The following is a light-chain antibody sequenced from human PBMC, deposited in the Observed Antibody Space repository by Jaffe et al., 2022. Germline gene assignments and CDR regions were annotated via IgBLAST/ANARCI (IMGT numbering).Light chain of an antibody. CDR1: SSNIGKNS. J-gene: IGLJ3*02. Sequence: QSVLTQPPSVSAAPGQRVTISCSGSSSNIGKNSVSWYRHLPGTAPKLLIYEDNKRLSGVPDRFSGSRSGTSATLAITGLQTGDEADYYCGTWDGSLNSGRVFGGGTKLTVL. CDR2: EDN. V-gene: IGLV1-51*02. CDR3: GTWDGSLNSGRV.